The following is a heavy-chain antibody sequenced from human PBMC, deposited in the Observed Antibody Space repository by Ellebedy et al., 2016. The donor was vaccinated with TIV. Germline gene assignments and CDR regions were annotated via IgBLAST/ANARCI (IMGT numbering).Heavy chain of an antibody. J-gene: IGHJ4*02. D-gene: IGHD4-23*01. CDR1: GYTFASYA. CDR3: ARDQDTTMIKRVFDY. Sequence: AASVKISCKASGYTFASYAMRGVRQAPGRRLEWMGWISAANGNTNYAQKFQGRVTITRDTSASTAYMELSSLRSEDTAVYYCARDQDTTMIKRVFDYWGQGTLVTVSS. CDR2: ISAANGNT. V-gene: IGHV1-3*01.